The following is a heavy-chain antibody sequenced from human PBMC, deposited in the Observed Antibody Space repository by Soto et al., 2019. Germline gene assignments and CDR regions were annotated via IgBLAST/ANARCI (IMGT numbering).Heavy chain of an antibody. D-gene: IGHD3-10*01. Sequence: EVQLVESGGGLAQPGGSLRLSCAASGFTFSSDLMHWVRQAPGKGLVWVSRINTDGSGTSYADSVKGRFTISRDNAKNMLYLQINSLRAEDTAVYYCARDRPGSYHCFDYWGQGNMVTVSS. CDR3: ARDRPGSYHCFDY. J-gene: IGHJ4*02. CDR1: GFTFSSDL. V-gene: IGHV3-74*01. CDR2: INTDGSGT.